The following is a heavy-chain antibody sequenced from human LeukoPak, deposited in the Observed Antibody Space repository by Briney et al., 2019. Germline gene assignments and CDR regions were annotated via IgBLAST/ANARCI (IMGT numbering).Heavy chain of an antibody. CDR3: ARDPDIAVAGAVDY. Sequence: PGGSLRLSCAASGFTFSSYNMNWVRQAPGKGLEWVSYISSSSRTIYYADSVKGRFTISRDNAKNSLYLQMNSLRAEDTAVYYCARDPDIAVAGAVDYWGQGTLVTVSS. J-gene: IGHJ4*02. V-gene: IGHV3-48*01. CDR2: ISSSSRTI. CDR1: GFTFSSYN. D-gene: IGHD6-19*01.